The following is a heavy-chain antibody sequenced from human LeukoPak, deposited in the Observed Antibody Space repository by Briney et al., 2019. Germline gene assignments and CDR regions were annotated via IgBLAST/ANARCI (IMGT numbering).Heavy chain of an antibody. J-gene: IGHJ4*02. Sequence: GASVKVSCKASGYTFTSYGISWVRQAPGQGLEWMGWISAYNGNTNYAQKLQGRVTMTTDTSTSTAYMELRSLRSDDTAVHYCARDSCRWELLRVFDYWGQDTLVTVSS. CDR3: ARDSCRWELLRVFDY. CDR2: ISAYNGNT. D-gene: IGHD1-26*01. CDR1: GYTFTSYG. V-gene: IGHV1-18*01.